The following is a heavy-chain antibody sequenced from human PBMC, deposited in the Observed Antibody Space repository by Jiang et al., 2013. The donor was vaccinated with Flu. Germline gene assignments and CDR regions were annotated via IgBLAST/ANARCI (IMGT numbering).Heavy chain of an antibody. V-gene: IGHV4-4*07. CDR2: IDSSGRT. CDR1: GGSISNYC. J-gene: IGHJ6*02. CDR3: ARHSAPRGYSYGPGRVGGMDV. Sequence: GLVKPSETLPLTCTVSGGSISNYCWSWLRQSAEKGLEWIGRIDSSGRTEYNPALESRLRLSVDTSKNQLSLKLSSVTAADTAVYYCARHSAPRGYSYGPGRVGGMDVWGQGTTVTVSS. D-gene: IGHD5-18*01.